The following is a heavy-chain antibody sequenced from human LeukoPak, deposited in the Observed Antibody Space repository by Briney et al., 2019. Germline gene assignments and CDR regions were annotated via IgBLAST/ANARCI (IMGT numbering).Heavy chain of an antibody. CDR1: GFTFSSYG. V-gene: IGHV3-30*02. CDR3: AKGKRGYSYGFDP. J-gene: IGHJ5*02. D-gene: IGHD5-18*01. Sequence: GGSLRLSCAASGFTFSSYGMHWVRQAPGKGLEWAAFIRYDGSNKYYADSVKGRFTISRDNSKNTLYLQMNSLRAEDTAMYYCAKGKRGYSYGFDPWGQGTLVTVSS. CDR2: IRYDGSNK.